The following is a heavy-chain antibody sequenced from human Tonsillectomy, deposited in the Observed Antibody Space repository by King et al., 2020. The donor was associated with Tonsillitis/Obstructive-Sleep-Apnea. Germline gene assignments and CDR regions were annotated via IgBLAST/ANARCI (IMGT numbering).Heavy chain of an antibody. CDR2: ISSSSSYI. D-gene: IGHD2-21*01. J-gene: IGHJ2*01. CDR3: ARGAHIGVMIAIEVNWYFEL. CDR1: GFNFSSYS. V-gene: IGHV3-21*01. Sequence: QLVQSGGGLVKPGGSLRLSCAASGFNFSSYSMNWVRQAPGKGLEWVSSISSSSSYIYYADSVKGRFTISRDNAKNSLYLQMNSLRAEDTAVYYGARGAHIGVMIAIEVNWYFELWGRGTQGTVSS.